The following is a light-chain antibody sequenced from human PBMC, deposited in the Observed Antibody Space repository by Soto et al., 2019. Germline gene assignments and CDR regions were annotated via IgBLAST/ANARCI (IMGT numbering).Light chain of an antibody. CDR2: CAS. V-gene: IGKV3-20*01. CDR1: QSVTSSY. CDR3: QHYGSSPGYT. Sequence: EIVLTQSPGTLSLSPGERATLSCRASQSVTSSYLAWYQQRPGQAPRLLIYCASSRATGIPDRFSGSGSGTDFTLTISRLEPEDFAVYYCQHYGSSPGYTFGQGTKLEIK. J-gene: IGKJ2*01.